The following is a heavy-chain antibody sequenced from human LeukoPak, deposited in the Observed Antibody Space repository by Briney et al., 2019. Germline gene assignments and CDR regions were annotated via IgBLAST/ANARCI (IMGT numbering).Heavy chain of an antibody. D-gene: IGHD6-19*01. Sequence: GGSLRLSCAASGFIFSSYWMNWVRQAPGKGLEWVAIIRGDGSETHYADSVKGRFTISRDNTKSSLYLQINSLRAEDTAVYYCVGGGGWLPDFWGQGVLVTVSS. CDR3: VGGGGWLPDF. V-gene: IGHV3-7*01. CDR2: IRGDGSET. CDR1: GFIFSSYW. J-gene: IGHJ4*02.